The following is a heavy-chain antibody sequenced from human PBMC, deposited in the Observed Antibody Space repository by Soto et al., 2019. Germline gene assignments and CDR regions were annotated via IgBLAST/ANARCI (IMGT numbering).Heavy chain of an antibody. Sequence: SETLSLTCGGYGGVFSGYYWGGGRQPPGKGLEWIGEINHSGSTNYNPSLKSRVTISVDTSKNQFSLKLSSVTAADTAVYYCARSRAVGSGWDLDYWGQGTLVTVSS. J-gene: IGHJ4*02. D-gene: IGHD6-19*01. CDR2: INHSGST. CDR3: ARSRAVGSGWDLDY. CDR1: GGVFSGYY. V-gene: IGHV4-34*01.